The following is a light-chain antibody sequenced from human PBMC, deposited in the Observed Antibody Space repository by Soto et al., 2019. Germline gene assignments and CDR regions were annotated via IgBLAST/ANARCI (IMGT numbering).Light chain of an antibody. CDR1: QGIKKW. CDR3: QQSYRTTWT. V-gene: IGKV1-12*01. CDR2: TGS. J-gene: IGKJ1*01. Sequence: DIQMTQSRSTVCAAGGESVSLSWPASQGIKKWLAWYQQKPGKAPNLMIYTGSSLQSGVPSRFSGTGSGPDFTLTISSLQPEDPPTYSCQQSYRTTWTFGQGTKVDIK.